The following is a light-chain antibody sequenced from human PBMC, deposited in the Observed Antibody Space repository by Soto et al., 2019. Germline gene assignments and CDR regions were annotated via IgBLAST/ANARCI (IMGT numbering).Light chain of an antibody. Sequence: QSALTQPASVSGSPGQSITISCTGTSSDVGGLNFVSWYQQHPGKAPKLMIYDVGNRPSGVSNRFSGSKSGNTASLTISGLQAEDEADYYCSSATSSSTLVVFGGGTKVTVL. CDR1: SSDVGGLNF. V-gene: IGLV2-14*01. J-gene: IGLJ2*01. CDR2: DVG. CDR3: SSATSSSTLVV.